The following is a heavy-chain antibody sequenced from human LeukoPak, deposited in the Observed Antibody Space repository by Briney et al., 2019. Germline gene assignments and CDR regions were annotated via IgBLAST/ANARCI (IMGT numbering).Heavy chain of an antibody. CDR2: INHSEST. V-gene: IGHV4-34*01. J-gene: IGHJ6*03. CDR1: GGSFSGYY. Sequence: PSETLSLTCAVYGGSFSGYYWSWIRQPPGKGLEWIGEINHSESTNYNPSLKSRVTISVDTSKNQFSLKLSSVTAADTAVYYCARTDSGYDFRYYYYYYMDVWGKGTTVTVSS. CDR3: ARTDSGYDFRYYYYYYMDV. D-gene: IGHD5-12*01.